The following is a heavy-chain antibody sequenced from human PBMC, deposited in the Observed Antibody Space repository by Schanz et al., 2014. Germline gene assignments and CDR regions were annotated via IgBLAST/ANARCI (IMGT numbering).Heavy chain of an antibody. J-gene: IGHJ3*02. CDR2: IYYSGST. V-gene: IGHV4-59*08. CDR1: GDSISNYY. Sequence: QVQLHESGPGLVKPSETLSLTCTVSGDSISNYYWTWIRQPPGKRLEWIGYIYYSGSTKYNPSLKSRVTMSVDTSKKQFSLRLSSVSAADTAVYYCARHVLPYDAFDIWGQGTVVTVSS. CDR3: ARHVLPYDAFDI.